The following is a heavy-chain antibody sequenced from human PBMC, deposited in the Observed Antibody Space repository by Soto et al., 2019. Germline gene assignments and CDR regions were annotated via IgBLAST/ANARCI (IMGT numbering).Heavy chain of an antibody. J-gene: IGHJ3*02. CDR3: ARHDGSNYVILSGQDDAFDI. Sequence: SETLSLTCTVSGGSISSSSYYWGWIRQPPGKGLEWIGSIYYIGSTYYNPSLKSRVTISVDTSKNQFSLKLSSVTAADTAVYYCARHDGSNYVILSGQDDAFDIWGQGTMVTVSS. D-gene: IGHD3-9*01. CDR2: IYYIGST. CDR1: GGSISSSSYY. V-gene: IGHV4-39*01.